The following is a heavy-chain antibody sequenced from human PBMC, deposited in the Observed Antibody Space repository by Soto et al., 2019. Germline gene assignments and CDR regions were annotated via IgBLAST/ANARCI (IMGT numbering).Heavy chain of an antibody. J-gene: IGHJ4*02. V-gene: IGHV1-58*01. D-gene: IGHD3-3*01. CDR3: AARAPSGSPRNFDY. Sequence: GASVKVSCKASGFTFSSFALQWVRQARGQRLEWIGWIVVGSGNTNYAQKFQERVTFSRDMSTSTAYMDLSSLRSEDTAVYYCAARAPSGSPRNFDYCGQGTPVTVSS. CDR2: IVVGSGNT. CDR1: GFTFSSFA.